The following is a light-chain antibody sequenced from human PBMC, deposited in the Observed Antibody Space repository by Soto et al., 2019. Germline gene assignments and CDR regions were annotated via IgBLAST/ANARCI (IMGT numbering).Light chain of an antibody. CDR3: LLYYGGAHVV. V-gene: IGLV7-43*01. J-gene: IGLJ2*01. CDR2: STS. CDR1: TGAVTSGYY. Sequence: QTVVTQEPSLTVSPGRTVTLTCASSTGAVTSGYYPNWFQQKPGQAPSALIYSTSNKDSWTPARFSGSLLGGKAALTLSGVQPEDEAEYYCLLYYGGAHVVFGGGTKLTVL.